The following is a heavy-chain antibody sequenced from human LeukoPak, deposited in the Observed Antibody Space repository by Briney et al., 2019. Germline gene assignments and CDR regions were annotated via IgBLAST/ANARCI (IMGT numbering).Heavy chain of an antibody. V-gene: IGHV3-15*01. Sequence: GGSLRLSCAASGFTFSNAWMSWVRQAAGKGLEWVGRIKSKTDGGTTDYAAPVKGRFTISRNDSKNTLYLQINSLKTEDTAVYYCTTMLHGGSPGHWGQGTLVTVSS. CDR1: GFTFSNAW. D-gene: IGHD1-26*01. CDR2: IKSKTDGGTT. J-gene: IGHJ4*02. CDR3: TTMLHGGSPGH.